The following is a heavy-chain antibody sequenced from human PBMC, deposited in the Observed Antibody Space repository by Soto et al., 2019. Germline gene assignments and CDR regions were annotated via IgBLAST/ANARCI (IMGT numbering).Heavy chain of an antibody. D-gene: IGHD6-19*01. V-gene: IGHV4-59*08. CDR1: GGSISSYY. CDR3: ARQGYSSGWGVFDY. Sequence: SETLSLTCTVSGGSISSYYWSWIRQPPGKGLEWIGYIYYSGSTNYNPSLKSRVTISVDTSKNQFSLKLSSVTAADTAVYYCARQGYSSGWGVFDYWGQGTLVTVSS. CDR2: IYYSGST. J-gene: IGHJ4*02.